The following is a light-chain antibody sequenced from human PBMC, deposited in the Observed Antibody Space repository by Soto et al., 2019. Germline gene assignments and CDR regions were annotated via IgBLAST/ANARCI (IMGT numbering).Light chain of an antibody. CDR2: DAS. CDR1: QSVSAN. J-gene: IGKJ4*01. V-gene: IGKV3-15*01. Sequence: EIVMTQSLATLSVSPGGRATLSCRASQSVSANLGWYQQKPGQAPRLLIYDASTRASGVPPRFSGSGSGTDFTLKISRVEAEDVGVYYCMKALQTPLTFGGGTKVDIK. CDR3: MKALQTPLT.